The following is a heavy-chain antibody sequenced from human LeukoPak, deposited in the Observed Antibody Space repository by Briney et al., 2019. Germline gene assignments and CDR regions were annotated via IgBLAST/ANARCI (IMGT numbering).Heavy chain of an antibody. V-gene: IGHV4-59*01. Sequence: SETLSLTCTVSGGSISSYYWSWIRQPPGKGLEWIGYIYYSGSTNYNPSLKSRVTISVDTSKNQFSLKLSSVTAADTAVYSCARQYYYDSPFDYWGQGTLVTVSS. J-gene: IGHJ4*02. D-gene: IGHD3-22*01. CDR3: ARQYYYDSPFDY. CDR2: IYYSGST. CDR1: GGSISSYY.